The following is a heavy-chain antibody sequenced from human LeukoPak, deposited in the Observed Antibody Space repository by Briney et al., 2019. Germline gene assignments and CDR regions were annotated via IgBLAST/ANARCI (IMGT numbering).Heavy chain of an antibody. CDR3: AHSLGYCSGGSCPNWFDP. Sequence: SGPTLVKPPQTLTLTCTFSGFSLSTSGVGVGWIRQPPGKALEWLALIYWDDDKRYSPSLKSRLTITKDTSKNQVVLTMTNMDPVDTATYYCAHSLGYCSGGSCPNWFDPWGQGTLVTVSS. CDR2: IYWDDDK. CDR1: GFSLSTSGVG. J-gene: IGHJ5*02. D-gene: IGHD2-15*01. V-gene: IGHV2-5*02.